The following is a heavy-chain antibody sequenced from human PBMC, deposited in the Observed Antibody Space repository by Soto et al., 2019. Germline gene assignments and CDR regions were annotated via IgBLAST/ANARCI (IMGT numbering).Heavy chain of an antibody. J-gene: IGHJ1*01. CDR1: GDSIISSHW. D-gene: IGHD6-13*01. Sequence: SETLSLTCAVSGDSIISSHWWSWVRQPPGKGLEWIGEIYHSGSTNYNPSLKSRVTISVDKAKNQFSLKLNSVTAADTAVYYCVQQLIHWGQGTLVTVSS. V-gene: IGHV4-4*02. CDR2: IYHSGST. CDR3: VQQLIH.